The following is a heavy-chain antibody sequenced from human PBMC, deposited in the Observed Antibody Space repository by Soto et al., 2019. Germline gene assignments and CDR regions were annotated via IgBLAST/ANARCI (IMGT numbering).Heavy chain of an antibody. CDR1: GGSISSGDYY. V-gene: IGHV4-30-4*01. D-gene: IGHD3-9*01. J-gene: IGHJ5*02. CDR2: IYYSGST. CDR3: ARGFRIVLRYFSRWFDP. Sequence: SETLSLTCTVSGGSISSGDYYWSWIRQPPGKGLEWIGYIYYSGSTNYNPSLKSRVTISVDTSKNQFSLKLSSVTAADTAVYYCARGFRIVLRYFSRWFDPWGQGTLVTVSS.